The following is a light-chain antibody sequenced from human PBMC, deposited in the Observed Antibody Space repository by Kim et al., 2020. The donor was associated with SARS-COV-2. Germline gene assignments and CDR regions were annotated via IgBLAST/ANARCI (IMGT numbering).Light chain of an antibody. V-gene: IGKV1D-13*01. CDR1: PDITTS. CDR3: HQFKNYPRT. Sequence: APVGDRVTISCRGSPDITTSLAWDQQKPGKTPTRLMYDVSTLESGVPSRFSGSGSVTDFTLTLGSLQPEDFATYYCHQFKNYPRTFGQGTKVDIK. CDR2: DVS. J-gene: IGKJ1*01.